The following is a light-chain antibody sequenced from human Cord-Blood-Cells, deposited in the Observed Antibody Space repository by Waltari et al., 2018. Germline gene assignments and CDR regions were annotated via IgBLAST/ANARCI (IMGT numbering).Light chain of an antibody. V-gene: IGLV1-44*01. CDR1: SSNIGSNT. CDR2: SNK. CDR3: AAWDDSLNGSYV. J-gene: IGLJ1*01. Sequence: QSVLTQPPSASGTPGQRVTISCSGSSSNIGSNTVNWYQQLPGTAPKLLIYSNKPRPSGVPDRFSGSKSGTSASLAISGLQSEDEADYYCAAWDDSLNGSYVFGTGTKVTVL.